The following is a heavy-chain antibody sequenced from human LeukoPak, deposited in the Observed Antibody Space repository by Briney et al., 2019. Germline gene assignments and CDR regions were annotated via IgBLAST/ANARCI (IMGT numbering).Heavy chain of an antibody. D-gene: IGHD4-23*01. CDR1: GGSFSGYY. CDR3: ARDGDLTAGTTVVTPGLDY. J-gene: IGHJ4*02. CDR2: INHSGST. V-gene: IGHV4-34*01. Sequence: PSETLSLTCAVYGGSFSGYYWSWIRQPPGKGLEWIGEINHSGSTNYNPSLKSRVTISVDTSKNQFSLKLSSVTAADTAVYYCARDGDLTAGTTVVTPGLDYWGQGTLVTVSS.